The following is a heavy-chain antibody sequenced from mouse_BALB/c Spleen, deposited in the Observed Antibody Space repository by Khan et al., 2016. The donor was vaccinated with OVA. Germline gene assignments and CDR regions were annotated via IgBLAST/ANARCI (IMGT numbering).Heavy chain of an antibody. CDR3: ARDSNFDY. CDR2: ISSGSSTI. J-gene: IGHJ2*01. CDR1: GFTFSRFG. V-gene: IGHV5-17*02. Sequence: VELVESGGGLVQPGGSRKLSCAASGFTFSRFGMHWVRQAPEKGLEWVAYISSGSSTIYYADTVKGRFTISRDNPKNTLFLQMTSLRSEDTAMYYCARDSNFDYWGQGTPLTVSS.